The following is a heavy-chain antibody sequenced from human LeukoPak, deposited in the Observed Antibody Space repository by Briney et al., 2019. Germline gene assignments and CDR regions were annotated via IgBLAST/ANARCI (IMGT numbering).Heavy chain of an antibody. Sequence: SSETLSLTCTVSGGSISSYYWSWIRQPPGKGLEWIGYIYYSGSTNYNPSLKSRVTISVDTSKNQFSLKLSSVTAADTAVYYCARATLVRGVIIIDYWGQGTLVTVSS. J-gene: IGHJ4*02. V-gene: IGHV4-59*01. CDR1: GGSISSYY. CDR3: ARATLVRGVIIIDY. CDR2: IYYSGST. D-gene: IGHD3-10*01.